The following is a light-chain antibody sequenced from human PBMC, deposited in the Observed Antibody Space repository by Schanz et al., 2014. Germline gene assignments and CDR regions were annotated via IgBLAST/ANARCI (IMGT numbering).Light chain of an antibody. Sequence: DIVMTQSPDSLAVSLGERATIHCKSSQSLLYTSDSKDYLAWYQHKPGQPPKLVIHWATSRESGVPDRFSGSWSGTDFTLTISSLQAEDVAVYYCQQYYSLPLTFGGGTKVEVK. V-gene: IGKV4-1*01. CDR2: WAT. CDR3: QQYYSLPLT. CDR1: QSLLYTSDSKDY. J-gene: IGKJ4*01.